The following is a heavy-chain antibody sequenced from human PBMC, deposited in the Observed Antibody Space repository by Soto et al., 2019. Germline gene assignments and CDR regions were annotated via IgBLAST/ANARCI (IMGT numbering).Heavy chain of an antibody. Sequence: QVQLVQSGAEVKKPGASVKVSCKASGYTFTSNGISWVRQAPGQGLEGMGWISAYNGNTNYAQKLQDRVTMTTDTATSTAYMELRSLRSDDTAVYYCARDLAYCGGDCYHIDYWGQGTLVTVSS. CDR2: ISAYNGNT. V-gene: IGHV1-18*01. CDR3: ARDLAYCGGDCYHIDY. D-gene: IGHD2-21*02. J-gene: IGHJ4*02. CDR1: GYTFTSNG.